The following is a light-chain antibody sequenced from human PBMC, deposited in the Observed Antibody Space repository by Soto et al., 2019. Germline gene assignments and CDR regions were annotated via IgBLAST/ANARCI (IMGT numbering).Light chain of an antibody. CDR1: QSVSSSY. J-gene: IGKJ1*01. CDR2: GAS. CDR3: QKYNQWPWT. Sequence: EIVLTQSPGTLSLSPGERATLSCRASQSVSSSYLAWYQQKPGQAPRLLIYGASSRATGIPDRFSGSGSGTDFTLTISSLQFEDFGIYYCQKYNQWPWTFGPGTKVEI. V-gene: IGKV3-20*01.